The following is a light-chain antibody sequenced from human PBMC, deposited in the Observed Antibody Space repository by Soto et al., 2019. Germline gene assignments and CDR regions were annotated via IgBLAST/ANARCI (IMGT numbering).Light chain of an antibody. CDR1: GTDIGGYNF. CDR2: EVN. J-gene: IGLJ2*01. CDR3: TSCTSSSTLA. V-gene: IGLV2-14*01. Sequence: QSALTQPASVSGSPGQSVAISCTGTGTDIGGYNFVSWYQQYPGKVPKLIIYEVNNRPSGVSNRFTGSKSGNTASLTISGLQAEDEGDYYCTSCTSSSTLAFGEGTKLTVL.